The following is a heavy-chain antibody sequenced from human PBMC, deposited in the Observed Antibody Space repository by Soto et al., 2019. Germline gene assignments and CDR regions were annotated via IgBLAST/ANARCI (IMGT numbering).Heavy chain of an antibody. CDR1: GDSINSYW. J-gene: IGHJ4*02. CDR2: VYTSGTT. CDR3: AREGSGSFYVDY. V-gene: IGHV4-4*07. D-gene: IGHD1-26*01. Sequence: PSETLSLTCTVSGDSINSYWWSWIRQSAGKGLEWIGRVYTSGTTNYNPSLKSRVTMSVDTSRNQFSLKLSSVTAADTAIYYCAREGSGSFYVDYWGQGTLVTVSS.